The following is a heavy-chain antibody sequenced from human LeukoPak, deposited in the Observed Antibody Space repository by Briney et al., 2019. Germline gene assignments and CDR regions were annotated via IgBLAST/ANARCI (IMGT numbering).Heavy chain of an antibody. D-gene: IGHD6-13*01. CDR2: ISSSSSYI. CDR3: ARPSIAAAGTSFDY. CDR1: GFTFSSYS. Sequence: PGGSLRLSCAASGFTFSSYSMNWVRQAPGKGLEWVSSISSSSSYIYYADSVKGRFTISRDNAKNSLYLQMNSLRAEDTAVYYCARPSIAAAGTSFDYRGQGTLVTVSS. J-gene: IGHJ4*02. V-gene: IGHV3-21*01.